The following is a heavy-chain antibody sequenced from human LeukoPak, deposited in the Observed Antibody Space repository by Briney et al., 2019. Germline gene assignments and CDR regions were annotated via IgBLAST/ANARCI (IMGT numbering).Heavy chain of an antibody. D-gene: IGHD3-22*01. V-gene: IGHV3-23*01. CDR3: AKDSNYYDSSGYYYKRLHDAFDI. Sequence: GGSLRLSCAASGFTFSSYGMSWVRQAPGKGLEWVSAISGSGGSTYYADSVKGRFTISRDNSKNTLYLQMNSLRAEDTAVYYCAKDSNYYDSSGYYYKRLHDAFDIWGQGTMVTVSS. CDR1: GFTFSSYG. J-gene: IGHJ3*02. CDR2: ISGSGGST.